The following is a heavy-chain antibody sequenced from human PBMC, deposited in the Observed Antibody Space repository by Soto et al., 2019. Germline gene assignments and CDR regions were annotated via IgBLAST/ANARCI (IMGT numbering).Heavy chain of an antibody. J-gene: IGHJ4*02. CDR2: ISGSGGST. CDR1: GFTFSSYA. Sequence: GGSLRLSCAASGFTFSSYAMSWVRQAPGKGLEWVSAISGSGGSTYYADSVKGRFTISRDNSKNTLYLQMNSLRAEDTAVYYCAKVTGLVHQRENYYFEYWGQGTLVTVSS. CDR3: AKVTGLVHQRENYYFEY. D-gene: IGHD3-9*01. V-gene: IGHV3-23*01.